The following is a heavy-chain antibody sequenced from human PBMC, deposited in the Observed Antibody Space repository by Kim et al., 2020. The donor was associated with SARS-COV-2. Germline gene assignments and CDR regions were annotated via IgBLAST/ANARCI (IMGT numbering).Heavy chain of an antibody. Sequence: SETLSLTCTVSGGSISSGGGYYWAWIRQPPGRGLEWIGNIYYNGKTYYSPSLERRVTISMDTSKTQFSLTLTSVTTADTAVYHCPRLYAYTGSYTAYYFDHWGQGTLVTVSS. CDR1: GGSISSGGGYY. J-gene: IGHJ4*02. D-gene: IGHD1-26*01. V-gene: IGHV4-39*01. CDR3: PRLYAYTGSYTAYYFDH. CDR2: IYYNGKT.